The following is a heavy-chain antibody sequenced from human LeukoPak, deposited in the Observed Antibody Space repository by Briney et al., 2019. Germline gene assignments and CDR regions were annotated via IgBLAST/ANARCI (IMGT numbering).Heavy chain of an antibody. CDR2: ISAYNGNT. J-gene: IGHJ5*02. D-gene: IGHD4-23*01. V-gene: IGHV1-18*04. CDR1: GYTFTDYG. CDR3: TRGGRGNSLFDP. Sequence: ASVKVSCKASGYTFTDYGISWVRQAPGQGLEWMGCISAYNGNTNYAQKFQGRVTMTTDTSTNVAYMELRSLRSDDTAVYYCTRGGRGNSLFDPWGQGTVVTVSS.